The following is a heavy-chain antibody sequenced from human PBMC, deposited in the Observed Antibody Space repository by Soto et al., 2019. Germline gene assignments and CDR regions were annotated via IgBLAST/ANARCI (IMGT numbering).Heavy chain of an antibody. D-gene: IGHD3-9*01. CDR3: ARFYYDILTDPQPFDY. CDR1: GFSLSTSGVA. CDR2: IYWDDHK. Sequence: SGPTLVNPTQTLTLTCTFSGFSLSTSGVAVGWIRQPPGKALEWLALIYWDDHKRYSPSLETSLTITKDTSKNQVVLTMTNMDPVDTATYYCARFYYDILTDPQPFDYSGQATLVTVSS. J-gene: IGHJ4*02. V-gene: IGHV2-5*02.